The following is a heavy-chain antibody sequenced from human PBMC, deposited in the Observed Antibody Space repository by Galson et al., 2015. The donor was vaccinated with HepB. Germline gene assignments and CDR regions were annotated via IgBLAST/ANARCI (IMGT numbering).Heavy chain of an antibody. CDR3: AKDIGPRGCDAFDI. Sequence: SLRLSCAASGFTFDDYAMHWVRQAPGKGLEWVSGISWNSGSIGYADSVKGRFTISRDNAKNSLYLQMNSLRAEDTALYYCAKDIGPRGCDAFDIWGQVTMVTVSS. V-gene: IGHV3-9*01. CDR1: GFTFDDYA. CDR2: ISWNSGSI. D-gene: IGHD5-12*01. J-gene: IGHJ3*02.